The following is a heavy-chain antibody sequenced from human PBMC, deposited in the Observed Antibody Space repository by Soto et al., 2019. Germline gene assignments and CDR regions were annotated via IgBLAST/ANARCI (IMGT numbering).Heavy chain of an antibody. D-gene: IGHD3-22*01. J-gene: IGHJ4*02. CDR1: GYSFTSYW. V-gene: IGHV5-51*01. CDR3: ARHGVTGDSSGYYYEPLDY. Sequence: PGESLKISCKGSGYSFTSYWIGWVRQMPGKGLEWMGIIYPGDSDTRYSPSFQGQVTISADKSISTAYLQWSSLKASDTAMYYCARHGVTGDSSGYYYEPLDYWGQGTLVTVSS. CDR2: IYPGDSDT.